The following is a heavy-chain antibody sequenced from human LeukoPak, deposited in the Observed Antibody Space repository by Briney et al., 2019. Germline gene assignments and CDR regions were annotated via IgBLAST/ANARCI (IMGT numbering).Heavy chain of an antibody. V-gene: IGHV3-48*03. CDR2: ISGSGTTT. CDR1: GFTFSTYE. Sequence: GGSLRLSCAASGFTFSTYEMNWVRQVPGKGLEWVPYISGSGTTTYYADSVKGRFAISRDNSKNSVYLQMNSLRAEDTAVYYCVSAYGGPLDSWGQGTLCTVSS. D-gene: IGHD3-16*01. CDR3: VSAYGGPLDS. J-gene: IGHJ4*02.